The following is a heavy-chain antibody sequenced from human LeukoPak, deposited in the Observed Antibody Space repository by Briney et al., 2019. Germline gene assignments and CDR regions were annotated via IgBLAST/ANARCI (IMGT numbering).Heavy chain of an antibody. Sequence: GGSLRLSCAASGFTFSSYAMSWVRQAPGKGLEWVSGISGSGGSTYYADSVKGRFTISRDNSKNTLYLQMNSLRAEDTAVYYCAKNGPYSGYYSDYFDYWGQGTLVTVSS. D-gene: IGHD3-22*01. CDR2: ISGSGGST. CDR3: AKNGPYSGYYSDYFDY. CDR1: GFTFSSYA. J-gene: IGHJ4*02. V-gene: IGHV3-23*01.